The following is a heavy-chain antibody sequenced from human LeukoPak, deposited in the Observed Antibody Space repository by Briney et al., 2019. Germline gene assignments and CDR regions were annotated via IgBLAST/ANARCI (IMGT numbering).Heavy chain of an antibody. CDR3: ARPADIAQNWFFDL. CDR1: RFTFSGSA. CDR2: IRRKTENYAT. Sequence: PGGSLKLSCAASRFTFSGSAMHWVRQASGKGLEWLGRIRRKTENYATVHAASVQGRFTISRDDSKNTAYLQMNSLTTDDTAVYYCARPADIAQNWFFDLWGRGTLVTVSS. D-gene: IGHD5-12*01. J-gene: IGHJ2*01. V-gene: IGHV3-73*01.